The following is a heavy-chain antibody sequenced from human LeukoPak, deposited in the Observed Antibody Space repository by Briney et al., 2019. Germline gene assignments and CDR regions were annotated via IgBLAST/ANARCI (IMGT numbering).Heavy chain of an antibody. D-gene: IGHD3-9*01. CDR1: GYSISSGYY. CDR2: IYHSGST. Sequence: SETLSLTCTVSGYSISSGYYWGWIRQPPGKGLEGIGSIYHSGSTYYNPSLKSRVTISVDTSKNQFSLKLSSVTAADTAVYYCARGSYDILTGYPYYFDYWGQGTLVTVSS. J-gene: IGHJ4*02. V-gene: IGHV4-38-2*02. CDR3: ARGSYDILTGYPYYFDY.